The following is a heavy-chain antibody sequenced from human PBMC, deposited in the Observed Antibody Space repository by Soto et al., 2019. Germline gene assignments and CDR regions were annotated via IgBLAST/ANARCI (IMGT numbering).Heavy chain of an antibody. CDR2: ISFDSSSK. Sequence: GGSLRLSCAGSGFSLSSYTMHWFRQAPGKGLEWVALISFDSSSKHYADSVRGRFSISRDNSKNTLYLQMDSLRPDDTALYYCARDRLRLGELSLIGYFDSWGQGTLVTVSS. CDR3: ARDRLRLGELSLIGYFDS. CDR1: GFSLSSYT. V-gene: IGHV3-30-3*01. D-gene: IGHD3-16*02. J-gene: IGHJ4*02.